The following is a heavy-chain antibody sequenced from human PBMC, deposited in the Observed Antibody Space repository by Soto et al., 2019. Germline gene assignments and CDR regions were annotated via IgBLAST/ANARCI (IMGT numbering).Heavy chain of an antibody. J-gene: IGHJ4*02. D-gene: IGHD6-13*01. CDR3: ARRRGSSSWYPY. CDR2: IYPSGTT. CDR1: RGSINSDYW. V-gene: IGHV4-4*02. Sequence: LSLTCAVSRGSINSDYWWTWVRQPPGKGLEWIAEIYPSGTTNYNPSLKSRVTISLDRSRSPFSLKLSSLTAADTAVYYCARRRGSSSWYPYWGQGTLVTVS.